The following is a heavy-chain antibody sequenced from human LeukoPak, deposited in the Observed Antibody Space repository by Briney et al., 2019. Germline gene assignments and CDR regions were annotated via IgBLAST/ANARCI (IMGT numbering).Heavy chain of an antibody. CDR2: IYYSGST. Sequence: SETLSLTCTVSGGSISSSSYHWGWIRQPPGKGLEWIGSIYYSGSTYYNPSLKSRVTISVDTSKNQFSLKLSSVTAADTAVYFCARLKSNSYGPGQHFDYWGQGTLVTVSS. J-gene: IGHJ4*02. CDR3: ARLKSNSYGPGQHFDY. V-gene: IGHV4-39*01. D-gene: IGHD5-18*01. CDR1: GGSISSSSYH.